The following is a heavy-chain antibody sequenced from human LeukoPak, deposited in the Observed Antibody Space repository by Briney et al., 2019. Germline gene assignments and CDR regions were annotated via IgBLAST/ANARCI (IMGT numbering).Heavy chain of an antibody. CDR2: INHSGST. CDR3: ARGGYYDFWSGCYPHDAFDI. J-gene: IGHJ3*02. V-gene: IGHV4-34*01. D-gene: IGHD3-3*01. Sequence: PSETLSLTCAVYGGSFSGYYWSWIRQPPGKGLEWIGEINHSGSTNYNPSLKSRVTISVDTSKNQFSLKLSSVTAADTAVYYCARGGYYDFWSGCYPHDAFDIWGQGTMVTVSS. CDR1: GGSFSGYY.